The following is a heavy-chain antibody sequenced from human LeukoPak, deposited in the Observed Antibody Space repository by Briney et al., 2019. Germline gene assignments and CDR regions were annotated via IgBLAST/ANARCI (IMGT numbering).Heavy chain of an antibody. Sequence: ASVKVSCKASGYTFTGYCMHWVRQAPGQGLEWMGWINPNSGGTNYAQKFQGRVAMTRDTSISTAYMELSRLRSDDTAVYYCARVGYYYGSGSYYNYYGMDVWGQGTTVTVSS. D-gene: IGHD3-10*01. CDR1: GYTFTGYC. CDR3: ARVGYYYGSGSYYNYYGMDV. CDR2: INPNSGGT. J-gene: IGHJ6*02. V-gene: IGHV1-2*02.